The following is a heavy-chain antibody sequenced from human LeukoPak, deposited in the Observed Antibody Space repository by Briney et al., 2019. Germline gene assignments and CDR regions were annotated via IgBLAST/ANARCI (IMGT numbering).Heavy chain of an antibody. CDR2: INHSGST. V-gene: IGHV4-34*01. CDR3: ARGDIVVVPAAVKEYVLFDY. D-gene: IGHD2-2*01. Sequence: SETLSLTCAVYGGSFSGYYWSWIRQPPGKGLEWIGEINHSGSTNYNPSLKSRVTISVDTSKNQFSLKLSSVTAADTAVYYCARGDIVVVPAAVKEYVLFDYWGQGTLVTVSS. J-gene: IGHJ4*02. CDR1: GGSFSGYY.